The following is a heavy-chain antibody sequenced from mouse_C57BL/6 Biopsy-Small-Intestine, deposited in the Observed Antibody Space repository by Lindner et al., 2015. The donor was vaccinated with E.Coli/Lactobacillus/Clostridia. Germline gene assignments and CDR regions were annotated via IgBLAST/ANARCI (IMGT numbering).Heavy chain of an antibody. J-gene: IGHJ1*01. D-gene: IGHD2-3*01. CDR1: GYTFTDYN. V-gene: IGHV1-34*02. CDR2: IYPNNGGT. Sequence: VQLQESGPELVKPGASVKISCKASGYTFTDYNMDWVKQSHGKSLEWIGYIYPNNGGTGYNQKFKSKATLTVDKSSSTAYMELHSLTSEDSAVYYCARRYDGYYWYFDVWGAGTTVTVSS. CDR3: ARRYDGYYWYFDV.